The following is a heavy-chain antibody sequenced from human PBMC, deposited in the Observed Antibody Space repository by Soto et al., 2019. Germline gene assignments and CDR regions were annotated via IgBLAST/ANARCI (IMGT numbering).Heavy chain of an antibody. CDR1: GFTFNNYG. CDR2: ISNDGRDK. J-gene: IGHJ3*01. CDR3: AKDQGIAASHGID. Sequence: QVQLVESGGGVVQPGRSLRLSCAASGFTFNNYGMHWVRQAPGKGLEWVAAISNDGRDKYYGDSVKGRLTISRDNSKNTVYLQMNILRADDTAVYYCAKDQGIAASHGIDWGQGTMVTVSS. V-gene: IGHV3-30*18. D-gene: IGHD6-13*01.